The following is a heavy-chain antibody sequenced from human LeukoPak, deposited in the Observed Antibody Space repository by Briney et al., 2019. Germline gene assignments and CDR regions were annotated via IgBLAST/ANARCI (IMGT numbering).Heavy chain of an antibody. J-gene: IGHJ4*02. V-gene: IGHV3-7*03. CDR1: GFTFSIYW. D-gene: IGHD2-15*01. CDR2: INQDGGEK. Sequence: PGGSLRLSCAASGFTFSIYWMSWVRQAPGKGLEWVANINQDGGEKYYVDSVKGRFTISRDNAKNSLYLQMNSLRAEDTAVYYCARYCSGGSCFDYRGQGTLVTVSS. CDR3: ARYCSGGSCFDY.